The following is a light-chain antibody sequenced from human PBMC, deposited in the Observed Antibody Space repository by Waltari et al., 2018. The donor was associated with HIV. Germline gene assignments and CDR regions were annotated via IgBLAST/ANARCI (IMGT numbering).Light chain of an antibody. Sequence: EIVLTQSPGTLSLSPGERATLTCRASQSVTSSFLSWYQQKPGQAHRLLIYGASSRATGIPDRFSGGGSGTDFTLTISRLEPEDCAVYYCQQYGSSPLTFGGGTKVDMK. CDR3: QQYGSSPLT. V-gene: IGKV3-20*01. CDR2: GAS. J-gene: IGKJ4*01. CDR1: QSVTSSF.